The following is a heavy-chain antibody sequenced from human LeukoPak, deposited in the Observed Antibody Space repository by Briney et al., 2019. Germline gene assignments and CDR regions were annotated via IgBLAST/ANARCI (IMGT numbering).Heavy chain of an antibody. CDR3: AAYYGDYYYGMDV. V-gene: IGHV1-69*04. D-gene: IGHD4-17*01. J-gene: IGHJ6*02. CDR2: IIPILGIA. Sequence: GASVKVSCKASGGTFSSYAISWVRQAPGQGLEWMGRIIPILGIANYAQKFQGRVTITADKSTSTAYMELSSLRSEDTAVYYCAAYYGDYYYGMDVWGQGTTVTVSS. CDR1: GGTFSSYA.